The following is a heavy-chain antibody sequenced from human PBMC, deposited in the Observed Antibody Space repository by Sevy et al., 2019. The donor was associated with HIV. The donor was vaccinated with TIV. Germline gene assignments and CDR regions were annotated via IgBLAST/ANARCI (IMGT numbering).Heavy chain of an antibody. CDR2: IYPNSGGT. Sequence: ASVKVSCKASGYTFTVYYLNWVRQAPGQGLEWMGWIYPNSGGTKYAQKFEGRVTMTTDTSISTAYMELSSLGSDDTAVYYCARDSDFWSGSSTFTYWGQGTLVTVSS. CDR3: ARDSDFWSGSSTFTY. J-gene: IGHJ4*02. V-gene: IGHV1-2*02. D-gene: IGHD3-3*01. CDR1: GYTFTVYY.